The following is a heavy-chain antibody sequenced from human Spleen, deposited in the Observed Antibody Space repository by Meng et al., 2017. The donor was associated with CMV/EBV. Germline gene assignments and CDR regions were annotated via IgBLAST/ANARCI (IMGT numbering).Heavy chain of an antibody. J-gene: IGHJ4*02. CDR3: AKDRGSYAQLDY. CDR2: ISGSGGST. V-gene: IGHV3-23*01. Sequence: GGSLRLSCAASGFTFSSYEMNWVRQAPGKGLEWVSAISGSGGSTYYADSVKGQFTISRDNSKNTLYLQMNSLRAEDTAVYYCAKDRGSYAQLDYWGQGTLVTVSS. CDR1: GFTFSSYE. D-gene: IGHD1-26*01.